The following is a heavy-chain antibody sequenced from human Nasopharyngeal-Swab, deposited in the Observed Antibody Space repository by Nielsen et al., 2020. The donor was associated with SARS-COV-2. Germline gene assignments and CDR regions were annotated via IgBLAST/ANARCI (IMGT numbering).Heavy chain of an antibody. Sequence: GGSLRFSCAASGFTVSGNYMSWVRQAPGKGLEWVSVIYSGGSTYYADSVKGRFTISRHNSKNTLYLQMNSLRAEDTAVYYCARERYYYDSSGYPGSNWFDPWGQGTLVTVSS. J-gene: IGHJ5*02. V-gene: IGHV3-53*04. CDR1: GFTVSGNY. CDR2: IYSGGST. CDR3: ARERYYYDSSGYPGSNWFDP. D-gene: IGHD3-22*01.